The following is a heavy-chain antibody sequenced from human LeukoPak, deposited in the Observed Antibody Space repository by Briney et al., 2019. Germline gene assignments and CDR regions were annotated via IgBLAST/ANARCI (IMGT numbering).Heavy chain of an antibody. CDR1: GGSISSGDYY. CDR3: ARRPDCSSTSCYSFWFDP. J-gene: IGHJ5*02. V-gene: IGHV4-30-4*08. D-gene: IGHD2-2*02. Sequence: SQTLSLTCTVSGGSISSGDYYWSWLRQPPGTGLEWIGYIYYSGSTYYNPSLKSRVTISVDTSKNQFSLKLSSVTAADTAVYYCARRPDCSSTSCYSFWFDPWGQGTLVTVSS. CDR2: IYYSGST.